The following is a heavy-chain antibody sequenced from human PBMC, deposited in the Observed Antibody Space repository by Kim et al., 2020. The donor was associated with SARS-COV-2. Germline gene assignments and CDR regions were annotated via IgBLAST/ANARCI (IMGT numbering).Heavy chain of an antibody. Sequence: GGSLRLSCAASGFTFSDYYMSWIRQAPGKGLEWVSYISSSSSYTNYADSVKGRFTISRDNAKNSLYLQMNSLRAEDTAVYYCARDFYGYSYGSFDYWGQGTLVTVPS. CDR3: ARDFYGYSYGSFDY. V-gene: IGHV3-11*05. D-gene: IGHD5-18*01. CDR2: ISSSSSYT. CDR1: GFTFSDYY. J-gene: IGHJ4*02.